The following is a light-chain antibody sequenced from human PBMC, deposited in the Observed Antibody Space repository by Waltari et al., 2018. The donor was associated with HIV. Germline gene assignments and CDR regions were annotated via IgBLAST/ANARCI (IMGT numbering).Light chain of an antibody. CDR1: HGISSY. Sequence: DIQLTQSPSILSASVGDRVTITCRTSHGISSYLAWYQQRPGKAPKLLCYAASTLQSGVQSSCSGSGSGTEGTLTISSLQPEDFATYYCQQLGSYTQISFGGGTKVGIK. CDR2: AAS. V-gene: IGKV1-9*01. J-gene: IGKJ4*01. CDR3: QQLGSYTQIS.